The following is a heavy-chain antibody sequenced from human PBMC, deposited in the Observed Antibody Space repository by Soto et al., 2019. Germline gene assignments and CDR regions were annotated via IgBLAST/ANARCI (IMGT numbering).Heavy chain of an antibody. Sequence: ASVKVSCKASGYTFTSYDINWVRQATGQGLEWMGWMNPNSGNTSYAQKFQGRVTMTRNTSISTAYMELSSLRSEDTAVYYCARYSGSYYHYYYYGMDVWGQGTMVTVSS. J-gene: IGHJ6*02. V-gene: IGHV1-8*01. CDR2: MNPNSGNT. CDR3: ARYSGSYYHYYYYGMDV. D-gene: IGHD1-26*01. CDR1: GYTFTSYD.